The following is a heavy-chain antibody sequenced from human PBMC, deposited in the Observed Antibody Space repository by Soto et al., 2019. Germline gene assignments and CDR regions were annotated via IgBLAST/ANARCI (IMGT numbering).Heavy chain of an antibody. CDR2: ISAYNGNT. Sequence: QVQLVQSGAEVKKPGASVKVSCKASGYTFTSYGISWVRQAPGQGLEWMGWISAYNGNTNYAQNLQDRVTMTTDTYTSTAYLELRSLRAYDTAGYYFARVIFGVVYFDYWGQGTMVTVSS. CDR3: ARVIFGVVYFDY. D-gene: IGHD3-3*01. J-gene: IGHJ4*02. CDR1: GYTFTSYG. V-gene: IGHV1-18*01.